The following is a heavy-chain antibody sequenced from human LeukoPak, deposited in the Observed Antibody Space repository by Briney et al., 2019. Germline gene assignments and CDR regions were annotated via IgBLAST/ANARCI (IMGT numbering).Heavy chain of an antibody. J-gene: IGHJ4*02. D-gene: IGHD6-19*01. V-gene: IGHV4-59*08. CDR2: IYGSGST. Sequence: SETLSLTCTVSGDSLSSHYWGWIRQPPGKGLEWIGYIYGSGSTHYDPSLRSRVTISEDTSKNQFSLKLTSVTAADTAVYYCARNVGWYSHDSWGQGTLVTVSS. CDR3: ARNVGWYSHDS. CDR1: GDSLSSHY.